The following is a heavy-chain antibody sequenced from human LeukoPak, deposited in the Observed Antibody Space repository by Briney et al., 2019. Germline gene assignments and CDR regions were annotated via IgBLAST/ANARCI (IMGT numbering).Heavy chain of an antibody. CDR1: GGSISSYY. J-gene: IGHJ2*01. CDR2: IYCSGST. CDR3: ARGKYCTNGVCYRDWYFDL. D-gene: IGHD2-8*01. Sequence: PSETLSLTCTVSGGSISSYYWSWIRQPPGKGLEWIGYIYCSGSTNYNPSLKSRVTISVDTSKSQFSLKLSSVTAADTAVYYCARGKYCTNGVCYRDWYFDLWGRGTLVTVSS. V-gene: IGHV4-59*01.